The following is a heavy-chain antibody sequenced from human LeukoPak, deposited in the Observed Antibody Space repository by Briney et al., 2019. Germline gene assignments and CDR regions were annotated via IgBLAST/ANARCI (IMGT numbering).Heavy chain of an antibody. CDR3: ARRYCSSTSCYEGYMDV. CDR2: INPSGGST. D-gene: IGHD2-2*01. CDR1: GYTFTSYY. V-gene: IGHV1-46*01. Sequence: ASVKVSCKASGYTFTSYYMHWVRQAPGQGLEWMGIINPSGGSTSYAQKFQGRVTMTRDMSTSTVYMELSSLRSEDTAVYYCARRYCSSTSCYEGYMDVWGKGTTVTVSS. J-gene: IGHJ6*03.